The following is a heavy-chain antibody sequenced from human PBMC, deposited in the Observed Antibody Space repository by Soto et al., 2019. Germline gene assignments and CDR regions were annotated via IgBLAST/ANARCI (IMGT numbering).Heavy chain of an antibody. J-gene: IGHJ5*02. V-gene: IGHV6-1*01. CDR1: GDSVSSNSAA. D-gene: IGHD6-25*01. CDR3: ARSIAAAATYNWFDR. CDR2: TYYRSKWYT. Sequence: SQTLSLTCAISGDSVSSNSAAWNLIRQSPSRGLEWLGRTYYRSKWYTDYAVSVKSRITINPDTSRNQFSLQLNSVTPEDTAVYYCARSIAAAATYNWFDRWGQGTTVTVSS.